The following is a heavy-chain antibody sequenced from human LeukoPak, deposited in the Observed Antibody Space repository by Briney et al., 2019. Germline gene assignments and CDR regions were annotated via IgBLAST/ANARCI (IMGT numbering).Heavy chain of an antibody. CDR3: AKEERLGTPNYFDY. CDR2: INPNSGDT. Sequence: GASVKVSCKASGYTFTDYYIHWVRQAPGQGLEWMGWINPNSGDTNYAQKFQGRVTMTRNTSISTAYMELSSLRSEDTAVYYCAKEERLGTPNYFDYWGQGTLVTVSS. D-gene: IGHD3-3*01. V-gene: IGHV1-2*02. J-gene: IGHJ4*02. CDR1: GYTFTDYY.